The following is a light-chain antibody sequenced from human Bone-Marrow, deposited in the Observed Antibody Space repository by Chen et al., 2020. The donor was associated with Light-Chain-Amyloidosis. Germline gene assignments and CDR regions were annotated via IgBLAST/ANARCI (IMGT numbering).Light chain of an antibody. Sequence: QSALTQPASVSGSPGPSITISCTGTSSDVGGDNHVSWYQQHPDTAPELIIYEVTNRPSWVPDRCSGSKSDNTASLTIAELQAEDDADYFCSSYTVTNTLVFGSGTRVTVL. V-gene: IGLV2-14*01. CDR3: SSYTVTNTLV. CDR1: SSDVGGDNH. CDR2: EVT. J-gene: IGLJ1*01.